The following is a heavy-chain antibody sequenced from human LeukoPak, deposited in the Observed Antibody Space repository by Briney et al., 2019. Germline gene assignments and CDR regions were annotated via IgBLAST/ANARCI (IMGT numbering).Heavy chain of an antibody. CDR3: ASLDKNSSGTIRG. V-gene: IGHV4-34*01. J-gene: IGHJ4*02. D-gene: IGHD3-22*01. CDR2: INHSGST. CDR1: GGSFSGYY. Sequence: PSETLSLTCAVYGGSFSGYYWSWIRQPPGKGLEWIGEINHSGSTNYNPSLKSRVTISVDTSKNQFSLKLSSVTAADTAVYYCASLDKNSSGTIRGWGQGTLVTVSS.